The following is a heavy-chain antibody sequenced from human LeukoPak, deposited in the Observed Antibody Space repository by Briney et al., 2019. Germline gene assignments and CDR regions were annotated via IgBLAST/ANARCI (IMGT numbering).Heavy chain of an antibody. CDR2: IHDGGIVT. J-gene: IGHJ4*02. D-gene: IGHD3-16*01. V-gene: IGHV3-7*01. CDR3: ARGRGWVDH. Sequence: PGGSLRLSCAASGFTFTAYAMSWFRQTPEKGLEWVANIHDGGIVTHYVDSVKGRFTISRDNARNSVNLQLNSLRVEDTALYYCARGRGWVDHWGQGTLVTVSS. CDR1: GFTFTAYA.